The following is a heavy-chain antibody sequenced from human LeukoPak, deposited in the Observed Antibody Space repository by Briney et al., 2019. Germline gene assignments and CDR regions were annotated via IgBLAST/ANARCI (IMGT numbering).Heavy chain of an antibody. V-gene: IGHV3-33*06. CDR1: GFTFSSYG. D-gene: IGHD4-17*01. CDR3: AQAIGGDYGYFDL. J-gene: IGHJ2*01. CDR2: IWYAGSNK. Sequence: PGRSLRLSCAASGFTFSSYGMPWVRQAPGKGLEWVAVIWYAGSNKYYADSVKGRFTISRDNPKNTLYLQMNSLRAEDTAVSYCAQAIGGDYGYFDLWGRGTLVTVSS.